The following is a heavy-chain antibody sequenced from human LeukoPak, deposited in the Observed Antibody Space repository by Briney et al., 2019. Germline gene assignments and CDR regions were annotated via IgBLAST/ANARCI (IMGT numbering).Heavy chain of an antibody. J-gene: IGHJ3*02. CDR2: IYYSGST. CDR1: GGSFSGYY. Sequence: SETLSLTCAVYGGSFSGYYWSWIRQPPGKGLEWIGYIYYSGSTNYNPSLKSRVTISVDTSKNQFSLKLSSVTAADTAVYYCARLGAFDIWGQGTMVTVSS. V-gene: IGHV4-59*08. CDR3: ARLGAFDI.